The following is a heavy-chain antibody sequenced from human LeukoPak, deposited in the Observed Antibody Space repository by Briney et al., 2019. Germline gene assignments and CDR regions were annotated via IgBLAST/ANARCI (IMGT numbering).Heavy chain of an antibody. D-gene: IGHD4-23*01. J-gene: IGHJ4*02. CDR2: INSDGRIA. CDR3: ARDLRTPSDTNIAIDY. Sequence: PGGSPRLSCAASGFTFSNYWMHWVRQGPGKGLVWVSRINSDGRIASYADSVKGRFTISRDNAKNTLYLQMNSLRAEDTAVYYCARDLRTPSDTNIAIDYWGQGTLVTVSS. CDR1: GFTFSNYW. V-gene: IGHV3-74*01.